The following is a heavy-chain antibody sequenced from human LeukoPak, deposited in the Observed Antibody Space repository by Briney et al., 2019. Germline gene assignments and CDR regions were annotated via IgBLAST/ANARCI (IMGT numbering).Heavy chain of an antibody. CDR1: GFTFSRHG. V-gene: IGHV3-30*03. CDR2: ISNDGSRK. D-gene: IGHD1-26*01. Sequence: GGSLRLSCAPSGFTFSRHGMHWVRQAPGKGLEWVAIISNDGSRKYYAHSVEGRFTISRDNSKNTLYLQMNSLRAEDTAVYYCARDGSGSYYGGRDYFDYWGQGTLVTVSS. J-gene: IGHJ4*02. CDR3: ARDGSGSYYGGRDYFDY.